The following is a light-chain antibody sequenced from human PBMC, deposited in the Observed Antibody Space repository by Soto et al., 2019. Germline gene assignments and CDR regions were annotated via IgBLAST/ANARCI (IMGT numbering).Light chain of an antibody. Sequence: DIPMTQSPSTRAGSVGARVPTTSRASQTSSSWWAWDQQKPGKAPKLRIEKASTLKRGVPSRVSGSGSGTEFTLTISSLQPDDVATYYCQHYNSYSEAFGQGTKVDIK. J-gene: IGKJ1*01. CDR1: QTSSSW. CDR2: KAS. CDR3: QHYNSYSEA. V-gene: IGKV1-5*03.